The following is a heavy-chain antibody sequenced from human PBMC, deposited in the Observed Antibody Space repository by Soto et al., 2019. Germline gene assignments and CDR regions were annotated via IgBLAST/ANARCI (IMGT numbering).Heavy chain of an antibody. J-gene: IGHJ4*02. Sequence: DVQLVESGGGLVQPGRSLRLSCAASGFTFDDYDMHWVRQAPGKGLEWVSGISWNSGNIDYADSVKGRFTISRDNAKNSLYLQMNGLRAEDTALYYCAKARPFGDTATINGFDYWGQGTLVTVSS. CDR3: AKARPFGDTATINGFDY. CDR1: GFTFDDYD. CDR2: ISWNSGNI. V-gene: IGHV3-9*01. D-gene: IGHD5-18*01.